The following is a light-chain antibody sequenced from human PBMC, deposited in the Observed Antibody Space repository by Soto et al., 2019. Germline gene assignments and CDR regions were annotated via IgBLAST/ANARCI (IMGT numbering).Light chain of an antibody. CDR1: QSIKTW. Sequence: DIPMTQSPSTLSASVGDRVTITCRASQSIKTWLAWHQQKPGKAPKVLIYAASTLQSGVPSRFSGSGSGTEFTLTISSLQPDDFATYYCQQYNNYPWTFGLGTRVEIK. CDR3: QQYNNYPWT. CDR2: AAS. V-gene: IGKV1-5*01. J-gene: IGKJ1*01.